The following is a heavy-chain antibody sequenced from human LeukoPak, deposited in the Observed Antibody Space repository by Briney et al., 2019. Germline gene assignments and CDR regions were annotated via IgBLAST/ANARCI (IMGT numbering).Heavy chain of an antibody. J-gene: IGHJ4*02. Sequence: PGGSLRLSCAGSGFSFSRYWVSWVRQAHGKGLEWVAYIKQDGSETSYLGSVRGRSTLSRDNTNNSMYLQMTSLRAEDTAVYYCARDLLGVGADWGQGTLVTVSS. V-gene: IGHV3-7*01. CDR1: GFSFSRYW. D-gene: IGHD3-10*01. CDR2: IKQDGSET. CDR3: ARDLLGVGAD.